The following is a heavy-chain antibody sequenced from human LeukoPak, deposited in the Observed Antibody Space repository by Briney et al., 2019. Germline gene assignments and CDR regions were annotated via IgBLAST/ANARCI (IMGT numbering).Heavy chain of an antibody. Sequence: GGSLRLSCSASGFTISSYWMHWVRQAPGKGLVWVSRINPAGSVTDHADSVRGRFTISRDTATNTLYLEMNSLRAEDTAVYYCSRDFVGAEDYWGQGTLVTVSS. CDR3: SRDFVGAEDY. D-gene: IGHD3-16*01. CDR1: GFTISSYW. V-gene: IGHV3-74*01. J-gene: IGHJ4*02. CDR2: INPAGSVT.